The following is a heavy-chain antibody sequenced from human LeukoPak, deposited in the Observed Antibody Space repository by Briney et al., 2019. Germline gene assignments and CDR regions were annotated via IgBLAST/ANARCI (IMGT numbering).Heavy chain of an antibody. D-gene: IGHD2-21*01. Sequence: ASETLSLTCTVSGDSISSGSYYWSWIRQPAGKGLEWIGRIYTSGSTDYNPSLKSRLTISVDTSKNQFSLRLSSVTAADTAVYYCARASVACGWFDPWGQGTLVIVSS. CDR2: IYTSGST. CDR1: GDSISSGSYY. CDR3: ARASVACGWFDP. V-gene: IGHV4-61*02. J-gene: IGHJ5*02.